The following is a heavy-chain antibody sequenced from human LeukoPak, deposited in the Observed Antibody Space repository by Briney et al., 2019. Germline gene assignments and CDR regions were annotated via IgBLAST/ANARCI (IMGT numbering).Heavy chain of an antibody. CDR3: ARERGTGIVGAKGVMNFDY. J-gene: IGHJ4*02. V-gene: IGHV1-69*06. CDR1: GGTFSSYA. Sequence: SVKVSCKASGGTFSSYAISWVRQAPGQGLEWMGGIIPIFGTANYAQKFQGRVTITADKSTSTAYMELSSLRSEDTAVYYCARERGTGIVGAKGVMNFDYWGQGTLVTVSS. CDR2: IIPIFGTA. D-gene: IGHD1-26*01.